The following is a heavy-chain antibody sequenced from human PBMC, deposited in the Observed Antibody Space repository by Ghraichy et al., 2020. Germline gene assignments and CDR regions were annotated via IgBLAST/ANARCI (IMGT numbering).Heavy chain of an antibody. CDR1: GFTFSSYW. CDR3: ARDRAWLYGSGSPRMDV. J-gene: IGHJ6*02. Sequence: GGSLRLSCAASGFTFSSYWMSWVRQAPGKGLEWVANIKQDGSEKYYVDSVKGRFTISRDNAKNSLYLQMNSLRAEDTAVYYCARDRAWLYGSGSPRMDVWGQGTTVTVSS. V-gene: IGHV3-7*01. CDR2: IKQDGSEK. D-gene: IGHD3-10*01.